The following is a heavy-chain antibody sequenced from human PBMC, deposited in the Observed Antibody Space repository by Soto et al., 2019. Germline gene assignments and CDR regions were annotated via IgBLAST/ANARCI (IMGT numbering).Heavy chain of an antibody. V-gene: IGHV4-34*01. CDR2: IHHTGDT. CDR3: VRCEEGSPGSGPAAEY. CDR1: GESFSAYY. J-gene: IGHJ4*01. D-gene: IGHD3-10*01. Sequence: QVHLQQWGAGLLKPSATLSLTCGVYGESFSAYYWNWIRQSPGKGLEWMGDIHHTGDTKKNPSLKGRLTLSVDTSKNQFSLKLTSVTAADTAVYYCVRCEEGSPGSGPAAEYWGQGTVVTVSS.